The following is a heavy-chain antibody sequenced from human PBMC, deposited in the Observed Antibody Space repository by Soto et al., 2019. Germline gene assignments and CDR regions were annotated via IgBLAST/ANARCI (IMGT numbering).Heavy chain of an antibody. CDR3: ARLPIIAVAGIYYYYGMDV. V-gene: IGHV6-1*01. CDR1: GDSVSSNSAA. D-gene: IGHD6-19*01. J-gene: IGHJ6*02. Sequence: SQTLSLTCAISGDSVSSNSAAWNWIRQSPSRGLEWLGRTYYRSKWYNDYAVSAKSRITINPDTSKNQFSLQLNSVTPEDTAVYYCARLPIIAVAGIYYYYGMDVWGQGTTVTVSS. CDR2: TYYRSKWYN.